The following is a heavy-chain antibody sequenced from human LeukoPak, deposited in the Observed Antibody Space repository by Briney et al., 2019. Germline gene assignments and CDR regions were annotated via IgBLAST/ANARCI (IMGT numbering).Heavy chain of an antibody. CDR1: DFIFGDYS. J-gene: IGHJ4*02. CDR2: MRSKSYGGTT. CDR3: TRESSSWRYYFDY. V-gene: IGHV3-49*04. D-gene: IGHD6-13*01. Sequence: GGSLRLSCTASDFIFGDYSLNWVRQAPGKGLEWLGFMRSKSYGGTTEYAASVKGRFTISRDDSKSIAYLQMNSLKTEDTAVYYCTRESSSWRYYFDYWGQGTLVTVSS.